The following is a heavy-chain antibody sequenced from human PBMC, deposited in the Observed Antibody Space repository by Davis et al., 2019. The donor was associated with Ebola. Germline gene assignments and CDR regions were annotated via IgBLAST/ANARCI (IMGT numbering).Heavy chain of an antibody. Sequence: PGGSLRLSCVASGFIANTYAMNWVRQAPGKGLEWVSGISGSGGRSIYGDSVKGRLTISRDNAKNSLYLQMDSLRAEDTAVYYCVRDLWGGVWGQGTTVIVSS. CDR3: VRDLWGGV. J-gene: IGHJ6*02. CDR1: GFIANTYA. D-gene: IGHD2-21*01. V-gene: IGHV3-23*01. CDR2: ISGSGGRS.